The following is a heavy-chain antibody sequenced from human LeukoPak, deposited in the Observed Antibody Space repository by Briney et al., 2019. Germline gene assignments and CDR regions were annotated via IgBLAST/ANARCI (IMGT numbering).Heavy chain of an antibody. CDR3: TRDMGGSYPFDP. Sequence: ASVKVSCKVSGYTLTELSMHWVRQAPGKGLEWMGGFDPEDGETIYAQKFQGRVTMTEDTSTDTAYMELSSLRSEDTAVYYCTRDMGGSYPFDPWGQGTVVTVTS. CDR1: GYTLTELS. CDR2: FDPEDGET. D-gene: IGHD1-26*01. V-gene: IGHV1-24*01. J-gene: IGHJ5*02.